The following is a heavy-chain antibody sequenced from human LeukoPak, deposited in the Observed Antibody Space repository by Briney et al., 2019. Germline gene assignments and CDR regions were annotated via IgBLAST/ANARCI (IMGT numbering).Heavy chain of an antibody. D-gene: IGHD3-22*01. V-gene: IGHV3-21*01. J-gene: IGHJ4*02. CDR2: ISSSSSYI. CDR3: ARPGGDSSGYYDGY. CDR1: GFTFSSYE. Sequence: GGSLRLSCAASGFTFSSYEMNWVRQAPGKGLEWVSSISSSSSYIYYADSVKGRFTISRDNAKNSLYLQMNSLRAEDTAVYYCARPGGDSSGYYDGYWGQGTLVTVSS.